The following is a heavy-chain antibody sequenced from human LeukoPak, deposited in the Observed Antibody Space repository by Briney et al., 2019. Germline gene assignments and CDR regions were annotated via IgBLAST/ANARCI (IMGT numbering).Heavy chain of an antibody. Sequence: PGGSLRLSCAVSGFTFSYYEMNWVRQAPGKGLEWVSYISSSGSTIYYADSVKGRFTISRDNAKNSLYLQMNSLRAEDTAVYYCTWGIVVVPAATAFDYWGQGTLVTVSS. CDR3: TWGIVVVPAATAFDY. CDR1: GFTFSYYE. J-gene: IGHJ4*02. CDR2: ISSSGSTI. D-gene: IGHD2-2*01. V-gene: IGHV3-48*03.